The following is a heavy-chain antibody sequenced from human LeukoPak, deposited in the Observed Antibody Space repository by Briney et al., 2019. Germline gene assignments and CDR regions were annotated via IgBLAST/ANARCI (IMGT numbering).Heavy chain of an antibody. J-gene: IGHJ4*02. CDR2: ISGSGGTT. CDR3: ARAMSGSSWYFLVY. V-gene: IGHV3-23*01. CDR1: GFTFSNAW. Sequence: GGSLRLSCAASGFTFSNAWMSWVRQAPGKGLEWVSVISGSGGTTYYADSVKGRFTISRDNSRNTLYLQMNTLRADDTAVYYCARAMSGSSWYFLVYWGQGTLVTVSS. D-gene: IGHD6-13*01.